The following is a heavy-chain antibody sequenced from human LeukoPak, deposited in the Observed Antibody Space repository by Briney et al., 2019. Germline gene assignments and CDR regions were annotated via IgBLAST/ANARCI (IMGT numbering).Heavy chain of an antibody. Sequence: GGSLRLSCAASGFTFSSYWMIWFRRAPGKGLEWVANINQDGSEKYYVDSVKGRFTISRDNAKNSLYLQMNSLRAEDTAVYFCARLGGTYDILTGYHNGWYYYYMDVWGKGTTVTVSS. J-gene: IGHJ6*03. CDR2: INQDGSEK. CDR1: GFTFSSYW. D-gene: IGHD3-9*01. V-gene: IGHV3-7*01. CDR3: ARLGGTYDILTGYHNGWYYYYMDV.